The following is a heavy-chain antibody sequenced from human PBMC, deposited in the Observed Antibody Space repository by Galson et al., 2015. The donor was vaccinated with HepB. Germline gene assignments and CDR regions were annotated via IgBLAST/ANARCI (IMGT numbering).Heavy chain of an antibody. Sequence: SVKVSCKASGGTFSSYAISWVRQAPGQGLEWMGGIIPIFGTANYAQKFQGRVTITADESTSTAYMELSSLRSEDTAVYYCARPRNSASYYYYGMDVWGQGTTVTVSS. CDR2: IIPIFGTA. CDR3: ARPRNSASYYYYGMDV. J-gene: IGHJ6*02. V-gene: IGHV1-69*13. D-gene: IGHD1-26*01. CDR1: GGTFSSYA.